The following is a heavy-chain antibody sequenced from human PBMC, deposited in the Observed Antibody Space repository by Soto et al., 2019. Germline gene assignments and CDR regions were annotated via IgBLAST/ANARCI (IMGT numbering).Heavy chain of an antibody. CDR2: IYYSGST. J-gene: IGHJ5*02. CDR1: GGSISSSSYY. V-gene: IGHV4-39*01. D-gene: IGHD6-13*01. Sequence: QLQLQESGPGLVKPSETLSLTCTVSGGSISSSSYYWGWIRQPPGKGLEWIGSIYYSGSTYYNPSLKSRVTISVDTSKNQFSLKLSSVTAADTAVYYCARQEPHSSSLGSDWFDPWGQGTLVTVSS. CDR3: ARQEPHSSSLGSDWFDP.